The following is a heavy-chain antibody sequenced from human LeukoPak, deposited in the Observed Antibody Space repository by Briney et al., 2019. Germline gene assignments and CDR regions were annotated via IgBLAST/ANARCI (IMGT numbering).Heavy chain of an antibody. CDR3: ARLIGGKQQLGYYYMDV. CDR1: GYAFTGYY. Sequence: ASVKVSCKASGYAFTGYYMHWVRQAPGQGLEWMGWINPNSGGTNYAQKFQGRVTMTRDTSISTAYMELSRLRSDDTAVYYCARLIGGKQQLGYYYMDVWGKGTTVTVSS. CDR2: INPNSGGT. D-gene: IGHD6-13*01. J-gene: IGHJ6*03. V-gene: IGHV1-2*02.